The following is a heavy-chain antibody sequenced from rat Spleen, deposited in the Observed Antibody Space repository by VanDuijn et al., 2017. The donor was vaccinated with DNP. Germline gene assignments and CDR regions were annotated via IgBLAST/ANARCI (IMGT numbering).Heavy chain of an antibody. Sequence: EVQLVESGGGLVLPGWSLRLSCAASGFIFSDYNMAWVRQAPKKGLEWVASITNEGSSTYFGDSVKGRFTISRDNAKSTLYLQMNSLRSEDTATYYCARVDSSSFDYWGQGTLVTVSS. J-gene: IGHJ3*01. CDR3: ARVDSSSFDY. CDR2: ITNEGSST. V-gene: IGHV5-22*01. CDR1: GFIFSDYN. D-gene: IGHD1-2*01.